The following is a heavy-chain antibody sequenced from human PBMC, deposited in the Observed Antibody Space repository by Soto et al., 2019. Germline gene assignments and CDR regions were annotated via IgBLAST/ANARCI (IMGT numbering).Heavy chain of an antibody. J-gene: IGHJ2*01. D-gene: IGHD4-4*01. V-gene: IGHV3-30-3*01. CDR3: ARPLWRDDYNWGYFDL. CDR2: ISYDGSNI. Sequence: QVQLVESGGGVVQPGRSLRLSCAASGFTFSSYAMHWVRQAPGKGLEWVAVISYDGSNIYYADSVKGRFTISRDNSMNRLYLQMNSLRAADTAVYYCARPLWRDDYNWGYFDLWGRGALVTVSS. CDR1: GFTFSSYA.